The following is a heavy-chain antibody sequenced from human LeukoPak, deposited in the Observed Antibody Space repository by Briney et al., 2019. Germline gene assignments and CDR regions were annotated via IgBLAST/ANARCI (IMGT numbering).Heavy chain of an antibody. CDR1: GFTFRSYA. V-gene: IGHV3-23*01. CDR2: LSGSGGST. CDR3: AREGVVHGSGSYYPFDY. J-gene: IGHJ4*02. Sequence: GGSLRLSCAASGFTFRSYAMTWVRQAPGKGLEWVSGLSGSGGSTYYADSVKGRFTISRDDSKNMLYPQMNSLRAEDTAVYYCAREGVVHGSGSYYPFDYWGQGILVTVSS. D-gene: IGHD3-10*01.